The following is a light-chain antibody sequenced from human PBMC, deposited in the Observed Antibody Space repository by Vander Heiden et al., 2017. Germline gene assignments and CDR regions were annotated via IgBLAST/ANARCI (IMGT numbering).Light chain of an antibody. V-gene: IGLV2-14*01. CDR3: SPEDGKRNLGV. Sequence: SGRAPRGDGSASPGQAVTLSCTGTSSDVGGSTYVPWYQHHPGKAPKRMIYEVSNRPSGVSDRCTGSKSGSNADLSAYVVQAEEGADYDWSPEDGKRNLGVWGGGKKL. CDR2: EVS. CDR1: SSDVGGSTY. J-gene: IGLJ2*01.